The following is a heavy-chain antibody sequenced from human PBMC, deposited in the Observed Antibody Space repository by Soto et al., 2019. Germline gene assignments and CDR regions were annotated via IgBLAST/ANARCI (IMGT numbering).Heavy chain of an antibody. V-gene: IGHV4-31*11. CDR2: IYYSGST. CDR1: GGSFSGYY. CDR3: ARSIDS. Sequence: SETLSLTCGVYGGSFSGYYWSWIRQHPGKGLEWIGYIYYSGSTYYNPSLKSRVTISVDTSKNQFSLKLSSVTAADTAVYYCARSIDSWGQGTLVTVSS. J-gene: IGHJ5*01.